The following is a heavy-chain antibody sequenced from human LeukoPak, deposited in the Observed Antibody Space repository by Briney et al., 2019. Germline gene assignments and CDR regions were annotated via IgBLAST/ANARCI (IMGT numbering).Heavy chain of an antibody. CDR1: GGSISSYY. V-gene: IGHV4-59*08. J-gene: IGHJ4*02. D-gene: IGHD2-15*01. CDR3: ARRYCSGGSCYYDD. CDR2: IYYSGST. Sequence: SETLSLTCTVSGGSISSYYWSWIRQPPGKGLEWIGYIYYSGSTNYNPSLKSRVTISVDTSKNQFSLKLSSVTAADTAVYYCARRYCSGGSCYYDDWGQGTLVTVSS.